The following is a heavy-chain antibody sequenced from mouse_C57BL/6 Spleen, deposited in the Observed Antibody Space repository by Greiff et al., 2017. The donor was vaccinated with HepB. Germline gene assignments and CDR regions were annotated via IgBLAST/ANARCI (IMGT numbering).Heavy chain of an antibody. CDR2: IYPGSGST. CDR3: ARYLIYSYGSSSYYYAMDY. Sequence: QVQLQQPGAELVKPGASVKMSCKASGYTFTSYWITWVKQRPGQGLEWIGDIYPGSGSTNYNEKFKSKATLTVDTSSSTAYMQLSSLTSEDSAVYYSARYLIYSYGSSSYYYAMDYWGQGASVTVSS. J-gene: IGHJ4*01. CDR1: GYTFTSYW. V-gene: IGHV1-55*01. D-gene: IGHD1-1*01.